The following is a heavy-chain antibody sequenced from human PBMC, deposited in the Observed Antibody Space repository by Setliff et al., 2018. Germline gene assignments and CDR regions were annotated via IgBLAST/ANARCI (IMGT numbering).Heavy chain of an antibody. D-gene: IGHD3-3*01. CDR3: ARDKDFWSGYAFDI. CDR1: GFTFSSYW. V-gene: IGHV3-7*01. CDR2: IKQDGSEK. Sequence: GGSLRLSCAASGFTFSSYWMSWVRQAPGKGLEWVANIKQDGSEKYYVDSVKGRFTISRDNAKNSLYLQMNSLRAEDTAVYYCARDKDFWSGYAFDIWGQGTMVTVSS. J-gene: IGHJ3*02.